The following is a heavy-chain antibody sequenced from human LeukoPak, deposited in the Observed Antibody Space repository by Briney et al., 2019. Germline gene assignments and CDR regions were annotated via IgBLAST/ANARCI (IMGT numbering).Heavy chain of an antibody. Sequence: GGSRRLSCAASGFTFSYYEMNWVRQAPGKGLDWVSVIYSGGSTYYPDSVKGRFTIPRDNSKNTLYLQMNSLRAEDTAVYYCARVQGASRAFDMWGQGTMVTVSS. CDR1: GFTFSYYE. J-gene: IGHJ3*02. V-gene: IGHV3-66*01. CDR2: IYSGGST. CDR3: ARVQGASRAFDM.